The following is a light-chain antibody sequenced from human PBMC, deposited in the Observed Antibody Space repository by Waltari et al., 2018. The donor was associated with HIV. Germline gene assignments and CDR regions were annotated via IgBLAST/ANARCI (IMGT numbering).Light chain of an antibody. CDR2: GNI. V-gene: IGLV1-40*01. CDR1: SSNIGAGFD. CDR3: QSYDSSLRGHV. J-gene: IGLJ1*01. Sequence: QSVLTQPPSVSGAPGQRITISCTGSSSNIGAGFDVHWYQQLPGKAPKVLIYGNINRPSGVLDRFAGSNSGTSASLAITGLQADDEGDYYCQSYDSSLRGHVFGSGTRVTVL.